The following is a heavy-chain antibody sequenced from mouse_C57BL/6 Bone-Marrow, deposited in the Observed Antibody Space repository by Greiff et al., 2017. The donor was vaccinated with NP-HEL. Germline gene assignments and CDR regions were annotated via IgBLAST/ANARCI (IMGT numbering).Heavy chain of an antibody. CDR2: FYPGSGSI. CDR1: GYTFTEYT. Sequence: VQLQQSGAELVKPGASVKLSCKASGYTFTEYTIHWVKQRPGQGLEWIGWFYPGSGSIKYNEKFKDKATLTADKSSSTVYMDLSRLTSEDTAVLFWAIHGDYFASSYGYFDVWGTGTTVTVSS. CDR3: AIHGDYFASSYGYFDV. D-gene: IGHD1-1*01. J-gene: IGHJ1*03. V-gene: IGHV1-62-2*01.